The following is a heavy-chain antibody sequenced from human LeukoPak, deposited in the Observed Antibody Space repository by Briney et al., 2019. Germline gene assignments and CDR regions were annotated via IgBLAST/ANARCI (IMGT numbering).Heavy chain of an antibody. CDR1: GFTFSPYW. J-gene: IGHJ4*02. D-gene: IGHD2-2*01. V-gene: IGHV3-74*01. CDR3: AKDGLVVPAVTYFDY. CDR2: INGDGSST. Sequence: PGGSLRLSCAASGFTFSPYWMHWVRQAPGKGLVWVSRINGDGSSTTYADSVKGRFTISRDNAKNTLYLQMNSLRAEDTAVYYCAKDGLVVPAVTYFDYWGQGILVTVSS.